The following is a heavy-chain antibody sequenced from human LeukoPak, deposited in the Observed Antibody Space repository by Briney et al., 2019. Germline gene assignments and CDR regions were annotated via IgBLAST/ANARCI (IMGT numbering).Heavy chain of an antibody. Sequence: SETLSLTCTVSGGSVSSGSYYWSWIRQPPGKRLEWIGYIYYSGSTYYNPSLKSRVTISVDTSKNQFSLKLSSVTAADTAVYYCASRMVQPQYYYYGMDVWGQGTTVTVSS. J-gene: IGHJ6*02. CDR3: ASRMVQPQYYYYGMDV. D-gene: IGHD2-15*01. CDR2: IYYSGST. V-gene: IGHV4-39*01. CDR1: GGSVSSGSYY.